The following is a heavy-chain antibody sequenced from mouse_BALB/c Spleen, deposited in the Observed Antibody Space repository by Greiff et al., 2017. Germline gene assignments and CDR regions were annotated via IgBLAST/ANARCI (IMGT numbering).Heavy chain of an antibody. CDR2: IWGDGST. V-gene: IGHV2-6-7*01. CDR1: GFSLTGYG. D-gene: IGHD2-3*01. Sequence: QVQLQQSGPGLVAPSQSLSITCTVSGFSLTGYGVNWVRQPPGKGLEWLGMIWGDGSTDYNSALKSRLSISKDNSKSQVFLKMNSLQTDDTARYYCARDQDRYDGYSPFAYWGQGTLVTVSA. CDR3: ARDQDRYDGYSPFAY. J-gene: IGHJ3*01.